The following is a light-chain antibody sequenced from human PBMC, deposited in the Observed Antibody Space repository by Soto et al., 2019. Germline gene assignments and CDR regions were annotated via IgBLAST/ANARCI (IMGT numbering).Light chain of an antibody. CDR1: QSVSSNH. CDR2: GAS. J-gene: IGKJ1*01. Sequence: TVLTQSPGTLSLSPGERATLSCRASQSVSSNHLAWYQVKPGQAPRRLIYGASSRATGIPDRFSGRGFGTDFTLTISRLEPEDFAVYYCQHSGDFRWTFGQGTKVDIK. CDR3: QHSGDFRWT. V-gene: IGKV3-20*01.